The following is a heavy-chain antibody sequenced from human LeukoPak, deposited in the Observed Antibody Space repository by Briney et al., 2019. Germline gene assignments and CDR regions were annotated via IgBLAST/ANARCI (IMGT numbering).Heavy chain of an antibody. Sequence: GGSLRLSCAASGFTFSDYYMSWIRQAPGKGLEWVSYISSSSSYTNYADSVKGRFTISRDNAKNSLYLQMNSLRAEDTAVYYCARAPEGATSFDYWGQGTLVTVSS. D-gene: IGHD1-26*01. J-gene: IGHJ4*02. CDR3: ARAPEGATSFDY. CDR1: GFTFSDYY. V-gene: IGHV3-11*05. CDR2: ISSSSSYT.